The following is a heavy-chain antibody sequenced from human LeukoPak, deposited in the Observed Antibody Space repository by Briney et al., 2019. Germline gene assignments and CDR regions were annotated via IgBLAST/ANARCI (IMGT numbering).Heavy chain of an antibody. CDR3: ARQRGYSYGYLH. J-gene: IGHJ4*02. Sequence: TGGSLRLSCAASGFTFSIYSTNWVRQAPGKGLEWVSYISSSSSTIYYADSVKGRFTISRDNAKNSLYLQMNSLRDEDTAVYYCARQRGYSYGYLHWGQGTLVTVSS. V-gene: IGHV3-48*02. D-gene: IGHD5-18*01. CDR2: ISSSSSTI. CDR1: GFTFSIYS.